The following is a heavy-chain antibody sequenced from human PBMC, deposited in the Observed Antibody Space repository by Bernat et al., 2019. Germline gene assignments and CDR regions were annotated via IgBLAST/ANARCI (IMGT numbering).Heavy chain of an antibody. Sequence: EVQLVESGGGLVQPGGSLRLSCSGSGFTFSSYAMHWVRQAPGKGLAYVPAISSKGTNRYYADCVTGRGTISRDNSKNTMYLQMGSLRAEDTAVYYWVTRDDSGYWGQGTLVTVPS. CDR3: VTRDDSGY. D-gene: IGHD3-22*01. CDR2: ISSKGTNR. CDR1: GFTFSSYA. V-gene: IGHV3-64D*06. J-gene: IGHJ4*02.